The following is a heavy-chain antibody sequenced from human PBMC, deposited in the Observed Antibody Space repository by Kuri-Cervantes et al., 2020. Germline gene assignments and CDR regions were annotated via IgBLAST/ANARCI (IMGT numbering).Heavy chain of an antibody. Sequence: GGSLRLSCAASGFTFSSYGMHWVRQAPGKGLEWVAVIWYDGSNKYYADSVKGRFTISRDNAKNSLYLQMNRLRAEDTAVYYCARGRRGEPRAFDYWGQGTLVTVSS. CDR1: GFTFSSYG. J-gene: IGHJ4*02. V-gene: IGHV3-33*01. CDR2: IWYDGSNK. CDR3: ARGRRGEPRAFDY. D-gene: IGHD3-10*01.